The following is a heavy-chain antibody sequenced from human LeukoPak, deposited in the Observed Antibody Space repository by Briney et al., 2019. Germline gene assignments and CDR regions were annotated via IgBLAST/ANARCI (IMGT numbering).Heavy chain of an antibody. J-gene: IGHJ5*02. CDR2: IYTSGST. Sequence: SETLSLTCTVSGGSISIYYWSWIRQPAGKGLEWIGRIYTSGSTNYNPSLKSRVTMSVDTSKNQFSLKLSSVTAADTAVYYCARDLGSYYEYWFDPWGQGTLVTVSS. CDR3: ARDLGSYYEYWFDP. V-gene: IGHV4-4*07. D-gene: IGHD1-26*01. CDR1: GGSISIYY.